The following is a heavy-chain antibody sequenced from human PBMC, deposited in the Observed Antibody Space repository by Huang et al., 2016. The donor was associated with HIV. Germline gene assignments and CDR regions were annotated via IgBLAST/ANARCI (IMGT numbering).Heavy chain of an antibody. CDR1: GFNFNNYD. V-gene: IGHV1-8*03. Sequence: QVQLVQSGAEVKKPGASVKVSCKASGFNFNNYDFNWVRQASGQGLEWKGWRNPRSGKKGYEQKFQGRVTITRNTSITTAYMELRSLRSEDTAVYYCARARGFLYDSTGYYSRYYFDSWGQGTLVTISS. J-gene: IGHJ4*02. D-gene: IGHD3-22*01. CDR3: ARARGFLYDSTGYYSRYYFDS. CDR2: RNPRSGKK.